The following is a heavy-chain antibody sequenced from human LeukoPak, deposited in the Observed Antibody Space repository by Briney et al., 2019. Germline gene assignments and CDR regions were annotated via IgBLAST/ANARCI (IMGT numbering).Heavy chain of an antibody. J-gene: IGHJ4*02. CDR3: ARKQLWSMGLDY. D-gene: IGHD5-18*01. CDR2: ISSSSSYI. Sequence: GGSLRLSCAASGFTFSSYSMNWVRQAPGKGLEWVSSISSSSSYIYYADSVKGRFTISRDNAKNSLYLQMNSLRAEDTAVYYCARKQLWSMGLDYWGQGTLVTVSS. V-gene: IGHV3-21*01. CDR1: GFTFSSYS.